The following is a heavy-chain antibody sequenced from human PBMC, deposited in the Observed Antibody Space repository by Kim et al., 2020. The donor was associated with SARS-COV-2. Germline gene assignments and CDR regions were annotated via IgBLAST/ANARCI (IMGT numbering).Heavy chain of an antibody. D-gene: IGHD3-10*01. CDR1: GFTFDDYA. Sequence: GGSLRLSCAASGFTFDDYAMHWVRQAPGKGLEWVSLISGDGGSTYYADSVKGRFTISRDNSKNSLYLQMNSLRTEDTALYYCAKDIGPYGSGSYHYYYYYGMDVWGQGTTVTVSS. CDR3: AKDIGPYGSGSYHYYYYYGMDV. V-gene: IGHV3-43*02. CDR2: ISGDGGST. J-gene: IGHJ6*02.